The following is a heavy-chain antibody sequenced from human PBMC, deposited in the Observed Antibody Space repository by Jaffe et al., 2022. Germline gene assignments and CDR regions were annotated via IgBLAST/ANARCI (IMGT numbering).Heavy chain of an antibody. CDR2: IKSKSDGGTT. J-gene: IGHJ5*02. CDR1: GLTFSNAW. CDR3: STGRGLWFRELDL. D-gene: IGHD3-10*01. V-gene: IGHV3-15*01. Sequence: EVQLVESGGGLVKPGGSLRLSCAASGLTFSNAWMSWVRQAPGKGLEWVGRIKSKSDGGTTDYAAPVKGRFSISRDDSKNTLYLQLNSLKTEDTAVYYCSTGRGLWFRELDLWGQGTLVTVSS.